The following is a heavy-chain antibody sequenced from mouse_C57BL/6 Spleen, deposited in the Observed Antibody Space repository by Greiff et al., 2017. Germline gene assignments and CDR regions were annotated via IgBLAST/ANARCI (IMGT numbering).Heavy chain of an antibody. V-gene: IGHV1-9*01. CDR2: ILPGSGST. CDR1: GYTFTGYW. J-gene: IGHJ2*01. D-gene: IGHD2-2*01. Sequence: QVQLQQSGAELMKPGASVKLSCKATGYTFTGYWIEWVKQRPGHGLEWIGEILPGSGSTNYNEKFKGKATLTADTSSNTAYMQLSSLTAEDSAIYYCARLVTYYFDYWGQGTTLTVSS. CDR3: ARLVTYYFDY.